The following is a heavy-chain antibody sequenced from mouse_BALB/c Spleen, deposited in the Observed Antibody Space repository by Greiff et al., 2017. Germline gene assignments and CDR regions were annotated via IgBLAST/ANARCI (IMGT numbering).Heavy chain of an antibody. CDR3: ARETGSGWFAY. V-gene: IGHV5-6*01. J-gene: IGHJ3*01. CDR2: ISDGGSYT. CDR1: GFTFSSYA. D-gene: IGHD3-2*01. Sequence: EVHLVESGGGLVKPGGSLKLSCAASGFTFSSYAMSWVRQTPEKRLEWVASISDGGSYTYYPDSVKGRFTISRDNAKNNLYLQMSSLKSEDTAMYYCARETGSGWFAYWGQGTLVTVSA.